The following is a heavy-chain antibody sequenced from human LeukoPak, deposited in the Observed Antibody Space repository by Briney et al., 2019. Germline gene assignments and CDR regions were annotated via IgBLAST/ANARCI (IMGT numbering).Heavy chain of an antibody. Sequence: GGSPRLSCAASGITFSSSWMHWVRQAPGKGLVWVSRISTDGSSTSYADSVKGRFTISRDNAKNTLYLQMNSLRAEDSAVYFCARARTLPASGGFDPWGQGTLVTVSS. J-gene: IGHJ5*02. V-gene: IGHV3-74*01. D-gene: IGHD6-13*01. CDR1: GITFSSSW. CDR3: ARARTLPASGGFDP. CDR2: ISTDGSST.